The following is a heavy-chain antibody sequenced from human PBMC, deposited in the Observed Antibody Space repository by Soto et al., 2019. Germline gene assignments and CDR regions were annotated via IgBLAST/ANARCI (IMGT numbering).Heavy chain of an antibody. J-gene: IGHJ6*04. Sequence: QVQLVESGGGLVKPGGSLRLSCAASGFTFSDYYMSWIRQAPGKGLEWVSYISSSGSTIYYADSVKGRFTISRDNAKNSLYLQMNSLRAEDTAVHYCARDPAEYYDFWSGLMDVWGKGTTVTVSS. V-gene: IGHV3-11*01. CDR2: ISSSGSTI. CDR3: ARDPAEYYDFWSGLMDV. D-gene: IGHD3-3*01. CDR1: GFTFSDYY.